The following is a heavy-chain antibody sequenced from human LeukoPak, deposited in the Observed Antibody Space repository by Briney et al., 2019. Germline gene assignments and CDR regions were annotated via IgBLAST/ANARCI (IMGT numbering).Heavy chain of an antibody. CDR3: ARDRGIAAPRQFDY. D-gene: IGHD6-13*01. J-gene: IGHJ4*02. V-gene: IGHV3-30*19. CDR2: IWHDGSKK. Sequence: PGRSLRLPCAASGYPFSHSGLHWVRQAPGKGLEWVAIIWHDGSKKYYADSVKGRFTISRDNSKNTLYLQMNSLRAEDTAVYYCARDRGIAAPRQFDYWGQGTLVTVSS. CDR1: GYPFSHSG.